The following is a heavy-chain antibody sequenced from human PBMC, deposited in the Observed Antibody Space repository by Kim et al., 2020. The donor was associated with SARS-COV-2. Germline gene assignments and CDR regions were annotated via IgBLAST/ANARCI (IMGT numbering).Heavy chain of an antibody. CDR1: GGSISSYY. V-gene: IGHV4-59*08. J-gene: IGHJ4*02. Sequence: SETLSLTCTVSGGSISSYYWSWIRQPPGKGLEWIGYIFYSGSTNYNPSLKSRVTISVDTSKNQFSLKLSSVTAADTAVYYCARRGRYFDWYDYWGQGTLVTVSS. CDR3: ARRGRYFDWYDY. D-gene: IGHD3-9*01. CDR2: IFYSGST.